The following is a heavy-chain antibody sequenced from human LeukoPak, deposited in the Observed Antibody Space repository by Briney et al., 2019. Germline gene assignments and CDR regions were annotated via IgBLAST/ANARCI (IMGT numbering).Heavy chain of an antibody. CDR1: GGTFSSYA. J-gene: IGHJ4*02. CDR3: AGGGDCRRTSCYFPGGH. D-gene: IGHD2-2*01. CDR2: IIPIFGTA. Sequence: ASVKVSCKASGGTFSSYAISWVRQAPGQGLEWMGGIIPIFGTANYAQKFQGRVTITADESTSTAYMELSSLRSEDTAVYYCAGGGDCRRTSCYFPGGHWGQGTLVTVSS. V-gene: IGHV1-69*13.